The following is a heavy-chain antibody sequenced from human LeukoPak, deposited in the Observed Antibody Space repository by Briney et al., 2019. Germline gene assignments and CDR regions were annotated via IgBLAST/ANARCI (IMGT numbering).Heavy chain of an antibody. CDR1: GFTFGDYA. CDR2: IRSKAYGGTT. Sequence: GGSLRLSCTASGFTFGDYAMSWFRQAPGKGLEWVGFIRSKAYGGTTEYAASVKGRFTISRDDSKSIAYLQMNSLKTEDTAVYYCTLGGSLYYYGSGSPSHYWGQGTLVTVSS. CDR3: TLGGSLYYYGSGSPSHY. V-gene: IGHV3-49*03. J-gene: IGHJ4*02. D-gene: IGHD3-10*01.